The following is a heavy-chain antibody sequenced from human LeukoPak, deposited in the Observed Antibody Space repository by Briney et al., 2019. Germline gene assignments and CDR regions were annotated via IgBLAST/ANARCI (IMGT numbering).Heavy chain of an antibody. CDR3: ARDNPYSSGSWFDP. CDR2: IYYSGST. V-gene: IGHV4-31*03. CDR1: GGSISSGGYY. D-gene: IGHD6-19*01. Sequence: PSETLSLTCTVSGGSISSGGYYWSWIRQHPGKGLEWIGYIYYSGSTYYNPSLKSRVTISVDTSKNQFSLKLSSVTAADTAVYYCARDNPYSSGSWFDPWGQGTLVTVSS. J-gene: IGHJ5*02.